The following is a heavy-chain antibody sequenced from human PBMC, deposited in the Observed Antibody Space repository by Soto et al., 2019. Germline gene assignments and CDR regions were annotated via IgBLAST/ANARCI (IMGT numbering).Heavy chain of an antibody. CDR1: GFTFSDYY. D-gene: IGHD6-6*01. V-gene: IGHV3-11*01. Sequence: GGSLRISCAASGFTFSDYYMRWIRQAPGKGLEWVSYISSSGSTISYADSVQGRFTVSRDNAKNSLYLQMNSLRAEDTAVYYCARDKYSTSGTTLEYWGQGTQVTVSS. J-gene: IGHJ4*02. CDR2: ISSSGSTI. CDR3: ARDKYSTSGTTLEY.